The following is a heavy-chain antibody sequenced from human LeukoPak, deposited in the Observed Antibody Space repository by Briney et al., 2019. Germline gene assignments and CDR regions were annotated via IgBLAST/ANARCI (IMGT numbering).Heavy chain of an antibody. Sequence: PGGSLRLSCAASGFTFSSYGMHWVRQAPGKGLEWVAVIWYDGSNKYYADSVKGRFTISRDNSKNTLYLQMNSLRAEATAVYYCAKEEGDAFDIWGQGTMVTVSS. CDR1: GFTFSSYG. V-gene: IGHV3-33*06. CDR3: AKEEGDAFDI. CDR2: IWYDGSNK. J-gene: IGHJ3*02.